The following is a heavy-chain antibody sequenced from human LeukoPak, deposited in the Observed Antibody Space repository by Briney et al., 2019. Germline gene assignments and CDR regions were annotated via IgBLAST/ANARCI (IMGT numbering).Heavy chain of an antibody. V-gene: IGHV4-39*07. CDR1: GGSISSSSYY. J-gene: IGHJ5*02. CDR3: ARDHYYGSGGLDP. CDR2: IYYSGST. D-gene: IGHD3-10*01. Sequence: SETLSLTCTVSGGSISSSSYYWGWIRQPPGKGLEWIGSIYYSGSTYYNPSLKSRVTISVDTSKNQFSLKLSSVTAADTAVYYCARDHYYGSGGLDPWGQGTLVTISS.